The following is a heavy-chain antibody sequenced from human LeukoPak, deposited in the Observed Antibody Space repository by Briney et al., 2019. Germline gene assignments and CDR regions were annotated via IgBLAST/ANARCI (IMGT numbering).Heavy chain of an antibody. J-gene: IGHJ6*02. CDR2: ISAYNGNT. CDR1: GYTFTSYG. Sequence: GASVKVSCKASGYTFTSYGISWVRQAPGQGLEWMGWISAYNGNTNYAQKLRGRVTMTTDTSTSTAYMELRSLRSDDTAVYYCARTPVVYAIRYYYYYGMDVWGQGTTVTVSS. CDR3: ARTPVVYAIRYYYYYGMDV. D-gene: IGHD2-8*02. V-gene: IGHV1-18*01.